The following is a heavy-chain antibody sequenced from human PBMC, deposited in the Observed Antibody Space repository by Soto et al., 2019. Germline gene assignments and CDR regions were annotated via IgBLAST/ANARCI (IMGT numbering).Heavy chain of an antibody. CDR3: AKDLVHSGGWLLGMDV. J-gene: IGHJ6*02. V-gene: IGHV3-30*18. Sequence: QVQLVESGGGVVQPGRSLRLSCAASGFTFSSYGMHWVRQAPGKGLEWVAVISYDGSNKYYADSVKGRFTISRDNTKKTLYLQMNSLRAEDTAVYYCAKDLVHSGGWLLGMDVWGPGTTVTVSS. CDR1: GFTFSSYG. D-gene: IGHD6-19*01. CDR2: ISYDGSNK.